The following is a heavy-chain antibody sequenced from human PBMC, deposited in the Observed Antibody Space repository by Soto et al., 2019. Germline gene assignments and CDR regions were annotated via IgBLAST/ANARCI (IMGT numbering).Heavy chain of an antibody. J-gene: IGHJ4*02. CDR2: IDNDGSSR. CDR1: GFTFSSNW. Sequence: EVQLVESGGGLVQPGGSLRLSCAASGFTFSSNWMHWVRQGPGKGLVWVSRIDNDGSSRDYADSVKGRFTISRDNAKNTLDLEMSSLRAEDTAVYYCATGSGWYSPDYWGQGTLVTVSS. D-gene: IGHD6-19*01. CDR3: ATGSGWYSPDY. V-gene: IGHV3-74*01.